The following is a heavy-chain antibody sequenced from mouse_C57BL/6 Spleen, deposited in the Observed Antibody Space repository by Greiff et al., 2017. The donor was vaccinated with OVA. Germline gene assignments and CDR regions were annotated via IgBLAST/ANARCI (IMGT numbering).Heavy chain of an antibody. CDR1: GYTFTSYT. J-gene: IGHJ3*01. V-gene: IGHV1-4*01. D-gene: IGHD2-4*01. CDR3: ARKDYDYDGDLGPFAY. Sequence: VQRVESGAELARPGASVKMSCKASGYTFTSYTMHWVKQRPGQGLEWIGYINPSSGYTKYNQKFKDKATLTADKSSSTAYMQLSSLTSEDSAVYYCARKDYDYDGDLGPFAYWGQGTLVTVSA. CDR2: INPSSGYT.